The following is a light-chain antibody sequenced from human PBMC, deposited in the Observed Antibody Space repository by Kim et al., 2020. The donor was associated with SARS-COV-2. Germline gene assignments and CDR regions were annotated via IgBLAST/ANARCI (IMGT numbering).Light chain of an antibody. CDR1: HRGGWWLYL. CDR2: DVS. V-gene: IGLV2-14*04. J-gene: IGLJ2*01. Sequence: GPSDTLSLPGTHRGGWWLYLCFLVPKDPRQSPQLMIYDVSKRPSGVSNRFSGSKSGNTASLTISGLQAEDEADYYCSSYTSSSTVVFGGGTQLTVL. CDR3: SSYTSSSTVV.